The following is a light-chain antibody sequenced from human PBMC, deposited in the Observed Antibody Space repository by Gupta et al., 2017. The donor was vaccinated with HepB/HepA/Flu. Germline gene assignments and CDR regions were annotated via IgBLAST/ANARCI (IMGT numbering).Light chain of an antibody. Sequence: IVSTQSTATLSLSPGERATLSCRHSQSVSSYLAWYQQKPGQTPRLLIYGASKGATGITARFSGSGSGTDFTLTISSLMPEDFAVYYCQQRINGPLTFGGGTKVEIK. J-gene: IGKJ4*01. V-gene: IGKV3-11*01. CDR3: QQRINGPLT. CDR2: GAS. CDR1: QSVSSY.